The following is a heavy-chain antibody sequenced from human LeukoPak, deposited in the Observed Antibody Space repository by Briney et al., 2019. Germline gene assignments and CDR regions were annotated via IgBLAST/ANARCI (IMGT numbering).Heavy chain of an antibody. Sequence: GGSLRLSCAATGLSVSSNFMSWVRQAPGKGLEWVSVIYGGGSTYYADSVKGRFTISRDTSKNTLYLQMNGLRDEDTAVYYCAKDLVGGWGFAYWGQGTLVTVSS. J-gene: IGHJ4*02. D-gene: IGHD2-21*01. CDR3: AKDLVGGWGFAY. CDR1: GLSVSSNF. CDR2: IYGGGST. V-gene: IGHV3-53*05.